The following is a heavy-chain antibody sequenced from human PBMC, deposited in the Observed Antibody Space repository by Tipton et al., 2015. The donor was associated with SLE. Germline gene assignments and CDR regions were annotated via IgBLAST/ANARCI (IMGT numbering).Heavy chain of an antibody. D-gene: IGHD2-2*01. V-gene: IGHV3-7*01. J-gene: IGHJ4*02. CDR2: INQGGSEK. CDR3: ARGIDPTSSRISGY. CDR1: GFTCSDYW. Sequence: GSLRLSCAVSGFTCSDYWMIWVCQAPGKGLEWVANINQGGSEKYYVDSVKGRFTISRDNAKNSLYLQMNSLRAEDAALYYCARGIDPTSSRISGYWGQGTLVSVSS.